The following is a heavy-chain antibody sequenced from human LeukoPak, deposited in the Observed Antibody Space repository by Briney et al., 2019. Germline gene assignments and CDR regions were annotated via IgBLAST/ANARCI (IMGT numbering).Heavy chain of an antibody. Sequence: ASVKVSCKASGYTFTSNYIHWVRQAPGQGLEWMGMIYPRDGSTSYAQKFQGRVTVTRDTSTSTVHMELSGLRSEDTAVYYCARDDYYDSSGNSFDYWGQGTLVTVSS. J-gene: IGHJ4*02. CDR3: ARDDYYDSSGNSFDY. V-gene: IGHV1-46*01. CDR2: IYPRDGST. D-gene: IGHD3-22*01. CDR1: GYTFTSNY.